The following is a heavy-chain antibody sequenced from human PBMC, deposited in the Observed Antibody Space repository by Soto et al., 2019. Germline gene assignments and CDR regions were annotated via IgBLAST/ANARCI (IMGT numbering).Heavy chain of an antibody. V-gene: IGHV4-59*01. CDR1: GDSISSFY. D-gene: IGHD5-12*01. CDR3: VTGAGWLPDY. CDR2: IYKSEST. Sequence: SETLSLTCTVSGDSISSFYCNWVRQSPGKGLEWIGYIYKSESTKYSPSLQSRVTISADTSKNQFSLRLTSMTAADTAIYYCVTGAGWLPDYWGQGTLVTVSS. J-gene: IGHJ4*02.